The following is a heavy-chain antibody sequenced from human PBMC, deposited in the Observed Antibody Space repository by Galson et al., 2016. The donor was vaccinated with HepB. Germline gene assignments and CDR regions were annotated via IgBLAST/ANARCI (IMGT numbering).Heavy chain of an antibody. Sequence: SVKVSCKASGYTFTGYYMHWVRQAPGQGLEWMGVIINLYGTANYALKFQGRVTITADESTSTAYMELRSLRSDDTAVFYCARDVQHRLDYWGQGTLVTAS. CDR3: ARDVQHRLDY. CDR1: GYTFTGYY. CDR2: IINLYGTA. J-gene: IGHJ4*02. D-gene: IGHD3-10*02. V-gene: IGHV1-69*13.